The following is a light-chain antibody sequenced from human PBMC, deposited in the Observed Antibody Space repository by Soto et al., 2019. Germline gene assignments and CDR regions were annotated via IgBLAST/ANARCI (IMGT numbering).Light chain of an antibody. Sequence: DIVMTQSPDSLTVSLGERATINCKSSQNLLYSSNNKNYLVWYQQKPGQPPKLLIYWASTRESGVPDRFSGSGSGTDFTLTISSLQAEDVAVYYCQQYYSAPWTFGQGTKVAIK. CDR3: QQYYSAPWT. CDR2: WAS. CDR1: QNLLYSSNNKNY. J-gene: IGKJ1*01. V-gene: IGKV4-1*01.